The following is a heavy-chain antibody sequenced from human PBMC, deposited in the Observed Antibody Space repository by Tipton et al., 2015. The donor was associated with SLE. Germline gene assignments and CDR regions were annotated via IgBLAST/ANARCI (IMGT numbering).Heavy chain of an antibody. CDR3: ARVFRPYSSTWKYFDY. V-gene: IGHV4-59*12. Sequence: TLSLTCTVSGGSISSYYWNWIRQPPGRGLEWIGYIYYSGSTNYNPSLKSRVTISVDTSKNQFSLKITSVTAADTAVYYCARVFRPYSSTWKYFDYWGQGTLVTASS. CDR2: IYYSGST. D-gene: IGHD6-13*01. J-gene: IGHJ4*02. CDR1: GGSISSYY.